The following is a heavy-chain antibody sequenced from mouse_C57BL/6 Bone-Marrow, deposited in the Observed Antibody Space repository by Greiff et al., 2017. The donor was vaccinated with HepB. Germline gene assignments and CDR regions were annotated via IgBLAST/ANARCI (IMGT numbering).Heavy chain of an antibody. CDR1: GYTFTSYG. V-gene: IGHV1-81*01. J-gene: IGHJ4*01. CDR3: ARLVLRYLYAMDY. Sequence: QVQLQQSGAELARPGASLKLSCKASGYTFTSYGISWVKQRTGQGLGWIGEIYPRSGNTYYNEKFKGKATLTADKSSSTAYMELRSLTSEDSAVYFCARLVLRYLYAMDYWGQGTSVTVSS. D-gene: IGHD1-1*01. CDR2: IYPRSGNT.